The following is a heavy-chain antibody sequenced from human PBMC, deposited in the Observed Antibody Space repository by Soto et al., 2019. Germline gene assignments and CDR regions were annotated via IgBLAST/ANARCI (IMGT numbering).Heavy chain of an antibody. D-gene: IGHD6-13*01. J-gene: IGHJ6*02. CDR3: ARVAAAAYYYYDGMDV. Sequence: EVQLVETGGGLIQPGGSLSLSCAASGFTVSSNYMSWVRQPPGKGLEGVSGIYSGGSTYYAHSVKGRFTISRDNSQNTLYLQMNSLRAEDTAVYYCARVAAAAYYYYDGMDVWGQGTTVTVSS. V-gene: IGHV3-53*02. CDR1: GFTVSSNY. CDR2: IYSGGST.